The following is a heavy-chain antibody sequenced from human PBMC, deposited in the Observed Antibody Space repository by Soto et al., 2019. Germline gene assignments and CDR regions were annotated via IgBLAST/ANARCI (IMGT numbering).Heavy chain of an antibody. V-gene: IGHV3-66*01. CDR1: GFTVSSNY. CDR3: ARDFVNGDHPEYFQH. J-gene: IGHJ1*01. CDR2: IYSGGST. D-gene: IGHD4-17*01. Sequence: EVQLVESGGGLVQPGGSLRLSCAASGFTVSSNYMSWVRQAPGKGLEWVSVIYSGGSTYYADSVKGRFTISRDNSKNTLYLQMNSLRDEDTAVYYCARDFVNGDHPEYFQHWGQGTLVTVSS.